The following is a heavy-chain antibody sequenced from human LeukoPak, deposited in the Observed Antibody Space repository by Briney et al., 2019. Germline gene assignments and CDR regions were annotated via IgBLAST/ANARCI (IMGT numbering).Heavy chain of an antibody. D-gene: IGHD2/OR15-2a*01. CDR1: GFSLSGYW. CDR2: IGKDGSWI. J-gene: IGHJ4*02. V-gene: IGHV3-7*01. Sequence: GSLRLSCAASGFSLSGYWMGWVRQAPGQGLEWVANIGKDGSWIHYADSVKGRFTISRDNAKNSLYLQMNSLRADDTAIYYCARDLDFYATDYWGQGTLVTVSS. CDR3: ARDLDFYATDY.